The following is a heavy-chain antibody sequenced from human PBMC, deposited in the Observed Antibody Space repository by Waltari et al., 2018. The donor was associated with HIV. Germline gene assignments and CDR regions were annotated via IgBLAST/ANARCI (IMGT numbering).Heavy chain of an antibody. CDR3: ARGVLTGRTMLGFDP. CDR1: GDSISSSSYY. D-gene: IGHD3-9*01. J-gene: IGHJ5*02. V-gene: IGHV4-39*01. CDR2: IYYSGST. Sequence: QLQLQESGPGLVKPSETLSLTCTVSGDSISSSSYYWGWIRQPPGKGLEWIGSIYYSGSTYYNPSLKSRVTISVDTSKNQFSRKLSSVTAADTAVYYCARGVLTGRTMLGFDPWGQGTLVTVSS.